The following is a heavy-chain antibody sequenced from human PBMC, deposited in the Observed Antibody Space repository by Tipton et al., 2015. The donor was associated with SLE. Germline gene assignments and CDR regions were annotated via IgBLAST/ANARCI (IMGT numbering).Heavy chain of an antibody. CDR3: ARLGYSSATYGMDV. D-gene: IGHD6-19*01. V-gene: IGHV4-39*07. J-gene: IGHJ6*02. CDR1: GGSISSSSYY. Sequence: TLSLTCTVSGGSISSSSYYWGWIRQPPGKGLEWIGEINHSGSTNYNPSLKSRVTISVDTSKNQFSLKLSSVTAADTAVYYCARLGYSSATYGMDVWGQGTTVTVSS. CDR2: INHSGST.